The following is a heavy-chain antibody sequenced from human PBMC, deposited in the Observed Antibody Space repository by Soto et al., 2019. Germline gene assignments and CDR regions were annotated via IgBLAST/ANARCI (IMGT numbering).Heavy chain of an antibody. D-gene: IGHD1-7*01. Sequence: PSETLSLTCTVSGGSISSYYWSWIRQPPGKGLEWIGYIYYSGSTNYNPSLKSRVTISVDTSKNQFSLKLSSVTAADTAVYYCARMSSVTGTTLVFDYWGQGTLVTVSS. CDR1: GGSISSYY. CDR2: IYYSGST. J-gene: IGHJ4*02. CDR3: ARMSSVTGTTLVFDY. V-gene: IGHV4-59*01.